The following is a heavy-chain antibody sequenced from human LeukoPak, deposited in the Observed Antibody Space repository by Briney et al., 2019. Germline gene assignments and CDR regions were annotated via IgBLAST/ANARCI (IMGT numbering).Heavy chain of an antibody. V-gene: IGHV4-39*01. CDR3: ARGYCSGGSCYGRYYYYYMDV. CDR1: GGSISSSNYY. J-gene: IGHJ6*03. CDR2: ISYSGST. D-gene: IGHD2-15*01. Sequence: PSETLSLTCTVSGGSISSSNYYWGWIRQPPGKGLEWIGSISYSGSTYYNPSLRSRVTIYVDTSKNQFSLKLRSVTAADTAVYYCARGYCSGGSCYGRYYYYYMDVWGKGTTVTVSS.